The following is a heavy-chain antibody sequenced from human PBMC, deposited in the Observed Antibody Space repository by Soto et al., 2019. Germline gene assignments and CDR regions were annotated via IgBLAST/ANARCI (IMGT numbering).Heavy chain of an antibody. CDR3: ASWLKGPDIGNYYYGMDV. D-gene: IGHD2-15*01. J-gene: IGHJ6*02. Sequence: QVQLVQSGAEVKKPGSSVKVSCKASGGAFSDYAFSWVRQAPGQGLEWLGGIMPIFRAPDYAQKFQGRVTITADECTRTAYMEMNSLRSEDTAVYYCASWLKGPDIGNYYYGMDVWGQGTTVTVS. V-gene: IGHV1-69*12. CDR2: IMPIFRAP. CDR1: GGAFSDYA.